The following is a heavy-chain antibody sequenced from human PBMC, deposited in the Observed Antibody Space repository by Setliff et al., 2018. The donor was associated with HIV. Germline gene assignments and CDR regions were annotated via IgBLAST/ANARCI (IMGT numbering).Heavy chain of an antibody. CDR1: GGSISSSSYY. CDR2: ISYIGST. Sequence: PSETLSLTCTVSGGSISSSSYYWGWIRQPPGKGLEWIGTISYIGSTAYNPSLKSRVTIFIDTSENHFSLKLTSVTATDTAVYYCARHQGGSYSPHYSFAYWGQGTLVTVSS. D-gene: IGHD1-26*01. V-gene: IGHV4-39*01. J-gene: IGHJ4*02. CDR3: ARHQGGSYSPHYSFAY.